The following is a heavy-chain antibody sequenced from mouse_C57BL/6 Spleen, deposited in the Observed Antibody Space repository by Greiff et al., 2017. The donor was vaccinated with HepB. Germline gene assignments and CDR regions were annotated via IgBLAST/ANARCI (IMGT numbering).Heavy chain of an antibody. CDR3: ARGGSYGFDY. CDR2: INPNNGGT. V-gene: IGHV1-26*01. Sequence: EVKLVESGPELVKPGASVKISCKASGYTFTDYYMNWVKQSHGKSLEWIGDINPNNGGTSYNQKFKGKATLTVDKSSSTAYMELRSLTSEDSAVYYCARGGSYGFDYWGQGTTLTVSS. J-gene: IGHJ2*01. CDR1: GYTFTDYY. D-gene: IGHD1-1*02.